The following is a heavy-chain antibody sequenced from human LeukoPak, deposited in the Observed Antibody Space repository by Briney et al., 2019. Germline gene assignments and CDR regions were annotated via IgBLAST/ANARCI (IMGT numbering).Heavy chain of an antibody. V-gene: IGHV1-46*01. Sequence: ASVKVSCKASGYTFTSYYMHWVRQAPGQGLEWMGIINPSAGSTSYAQKFQGRVTMTRGTSTSTVYMELSRLRSDDTAVYYCASVLDPITIFGVVAGGHPYWGQGTLVTVSS. CDR1: GYTFTSYY. J-gene: IGHJ4*02. D-gene: IGHD3-3*01. CDR3: ASVLDPITIFGVVAGGHPY. CDR2: INPSAGST.